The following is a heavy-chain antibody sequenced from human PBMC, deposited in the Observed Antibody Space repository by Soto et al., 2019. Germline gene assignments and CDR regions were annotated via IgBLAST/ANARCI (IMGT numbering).Heavy chain of an antibody. J-gene: IGHJ4*02. CDR3: ARGGHVVVVTAVSDY. Sequence: ASVKVSCKASGDTFTDYYIHWVRQAPGQGLEWMGTVNPSGGHTTYAQHFLGRVTMTRDTSTSTLYMELTSLTSDDTAIYYCARGGHVVVVTAVSDYWGQGTLVTVSS. V-gene: IGHV1-46*01. D-gene: IGHD2-21*02. CDR2: VNPSGGHT. CDR1: GDTFTDYY.